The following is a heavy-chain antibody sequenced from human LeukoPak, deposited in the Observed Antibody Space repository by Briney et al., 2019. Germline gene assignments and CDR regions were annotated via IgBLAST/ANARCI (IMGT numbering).Heavy chain of an antibody. J-gene: IGHJ4*02. V-gene: IGHV6-1*01. Sequence: SQTLSLTCAISGVSVSCNRGGSDWIRQSPSRGLEWLGRTYYRSKWYNDYAVSVKSRITISADTSKNQLSLQLNSVTPEDTAVYYCGRGSGYEHFDNWGQGTLVTVSS. CDR1: GVSVSCNRGG. CDR2: TYYRSKWYN. D-gene: IGHD5-12*01. CDR3: GRGSGYEHFDN.